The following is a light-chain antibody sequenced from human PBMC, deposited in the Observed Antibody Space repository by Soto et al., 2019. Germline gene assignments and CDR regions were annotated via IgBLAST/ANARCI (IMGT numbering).Light chain of an antibody. V-gene: IGKV1-39*01. J-gene: IGKJ1*01. CDR1: ETINNY. CDR2: AAS. CDR3: QQSYTTPWT. Sequence: DIRMTQSPSSLSVSVGDGVTITCRASETINNYLNWYQQKQGRAPKLLIHAASTLQSGVPSRFSGSGSGTDFTLTISSLQPEDFATYSCQQSYTTPWTFGLGTRVEI.